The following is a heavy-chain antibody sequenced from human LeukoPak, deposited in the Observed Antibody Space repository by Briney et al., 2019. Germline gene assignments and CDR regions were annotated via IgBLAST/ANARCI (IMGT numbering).Heavy chain of an antibody. D-gene: IGHD6-13*01. J-gene: IGHJ2*01. Sequence: SETLSLTCTVSGDSMRSYYWTWIRQPPGKGLEWIGYIYYSGSTNYNPSLKSRVTISVDTSKNQFSLRLSSVTAADTAIYYCARHEHASSWSPPGYFDLWGRGTLVTVSS. CDR2: IYYSGST. CDR3: ARHEHASSWSPPGYFDL. CDR1: GDSMRSYY. V-gene: IGHV4-59*08.